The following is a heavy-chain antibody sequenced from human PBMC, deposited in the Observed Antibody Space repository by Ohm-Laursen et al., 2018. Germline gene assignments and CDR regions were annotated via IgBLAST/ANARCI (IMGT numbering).Heavy chain of an antibody. Sequence: RSLRLSCTASGFTFSDYGSHWVRQAPGKGLEWVAVISYDGRQTYYADSVKGRFTISRDNAKNSLYLQMSGLRGEDTAVYYCARGAPFYGGFDYWGQGTLVTVSS. CDR3: ARGAPFYGGFDY. J-gene: IGHJ4*02. CDR1: GFTFSDYG. D-gene: IGHD4-17*01. CDR2: ISYDGRQT. V-gene: IGHV3-30*03.